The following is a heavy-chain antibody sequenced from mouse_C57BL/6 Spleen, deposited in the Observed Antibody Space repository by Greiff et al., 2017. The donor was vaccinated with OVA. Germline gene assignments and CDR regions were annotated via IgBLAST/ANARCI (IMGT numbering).Heavy chain of an antibody. Sequence: QVQLQQSGAELVKPGASVKISCKASGYAFSSYWMNWVKQRPGKGLEWIGQIYPGDGDTNYNGKFKGKATLTADKSSSTAYMQLSSLTSEDSAVYFCARLGDYYGGSYDYWGQGTTLTVSS. D-gene: IGHD1-1*01. J-gene: IGHJ2*01. CDR2: IYPGDGDT. V-gene: IGHV1-80*01. CDR3: ARLGDYYGGSYDY. CDR1: GYAFSSYW.